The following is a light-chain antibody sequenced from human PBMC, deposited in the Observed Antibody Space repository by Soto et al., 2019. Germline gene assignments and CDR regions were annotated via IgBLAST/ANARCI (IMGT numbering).Light chain of an antibody. J-gene: IGKJ4*01. V-gene: IGKV3-20*01. Sequence: EIVMTQSPGTLSLSPGETATLSCRASQSVSSNYVAWFHQKPGQAPRLLIYGASSRATGIPDRFSGSGSGTDFTLTISRLEPEDFAVYYCQQYGSSRLTFGGGTKVDIK. CDR2: GAS. CDR1: QSVSSNY. CDR3: QQYGSSRLT.